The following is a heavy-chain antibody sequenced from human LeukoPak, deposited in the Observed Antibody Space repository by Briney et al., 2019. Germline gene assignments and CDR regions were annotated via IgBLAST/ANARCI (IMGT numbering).Heavy chain of an antibody. Sequence: SETLSLTCAVYGGSLSGYYWSWIRQPPGKGLEWIGEINHSGSTNYNPSLKSRVTISVDTSKNQFSLKLSSVTAADTVVYYCAREHTGFDYWGQGTLVTVSS. J-gene: IGHJ4*02. CDR3: AREHTGFDY. CDR2: INHSGST. CDR1: GGSLSGYY. V-gene: IGHV4-34*01. D-gene: IGHD1-14*01.